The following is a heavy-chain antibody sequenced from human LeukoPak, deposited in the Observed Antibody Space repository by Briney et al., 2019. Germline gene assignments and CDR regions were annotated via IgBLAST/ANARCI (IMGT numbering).Heavy chain of an antibody. CDR2: ISWDGGST. Sequence: GGSLRLSCAASGFTFDDYTMHWVRQAPGKGLEWVSLISWDGGSTYYADSVKGRFTISRDNSKNSLHLQMNSLRTEDTALYYCAKGSSYGDYLFDYWGQGTLVTVSS. J-gene: IGHJ4*02. CDR1: GFTFDDYT. D-gene: IGHD4-17*01. CDR3: AKGSSYGDYLFDY. V-gene: IGHV3-43*01.